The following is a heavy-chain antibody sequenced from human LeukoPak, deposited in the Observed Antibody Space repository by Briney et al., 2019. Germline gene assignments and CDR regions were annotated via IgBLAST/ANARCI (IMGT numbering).Heavy chain of an antibody. D-gene: IGHD4/OR15-4a*01. J-gene: IGHJ4*02. Sequence: SETLSLTCTVSGGSITSYSWSWIRLPAGKGLEWIGRINPSGSTDYNPSLMRRLTMSLDTSTKHFSLNLNAVTAADTAGYYCARQQLKTMASVDSGGEGTLVTVSS. CDR2: INPSGST. V-gene: IGHV4-4*07. CDR1: GGSITSYS. CDR3: ARQQLKTMASVDS.